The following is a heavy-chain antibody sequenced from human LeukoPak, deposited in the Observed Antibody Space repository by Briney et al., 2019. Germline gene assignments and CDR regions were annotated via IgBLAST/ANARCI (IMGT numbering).Heavy chain of an antibody. D-gene: IGHD6-19*01. CDR1: GFIFSDHW. CDR3: ARAPRGAVAGTYYYYGMDV. J-gene: IGHJ6*02. Sequence: PGGSLRLSCAASGFIFSDHWMHWVRQAPGKGLVWLSRINNDGSSTIYADSVKGRFSISRDNAKNTLYLQMNSLRAEDTAVYYCARAPRGAVAGTYYYYGMDVWGQGTTVTVSS. CDR2: INNDGSST. V-gene: IGHV3-74*01.